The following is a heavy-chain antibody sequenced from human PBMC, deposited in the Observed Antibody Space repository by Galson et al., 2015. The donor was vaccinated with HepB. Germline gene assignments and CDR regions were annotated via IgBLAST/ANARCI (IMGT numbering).Heavy chain of an antibody. CDR1: GYTFTSFG. J-gene: IGHJ4*02. Sequence: SVKVSCKASGYTFTSFGISWVRQAPGQGLEWMGWISGYNGNTDYAQKLQGRVTMTTDTSTSTAYMELRSLRSDDTAVYYCARAHLLNYYDSSGYPPFDYWGQGTLVTVSS. D-gene: IGHD3-22*01. V-gene: IGHV1-18*04. CDR3: ARAHLLNYYDSSGYPPFDY. CDR2: ISGYNGNT.